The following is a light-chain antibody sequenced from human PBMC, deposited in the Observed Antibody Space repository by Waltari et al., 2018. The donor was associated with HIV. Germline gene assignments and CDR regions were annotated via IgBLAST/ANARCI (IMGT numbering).Light chain of an antibody. CDR1: PSNIGNNY. Sequence: SVLTQPPSASGTPGQRVIIPCSGTPSNIGNNYVFWYQHLPGTAPKLLIHRNNHRPSGVPDRFSGSTSGTSSSLAISGLRSGDGADYYWVAWDDRARGVVFGGGAKVAVL. V-gene: IGLV1-47*01. CDR3: VAWDDRARGVV. CDR2: RNN. J-gene: IGLJ2*01.